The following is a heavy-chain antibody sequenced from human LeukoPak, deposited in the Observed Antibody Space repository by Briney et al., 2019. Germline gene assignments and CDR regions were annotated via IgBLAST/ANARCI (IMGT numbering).Heavy chain of an antibody. J-gene: IGHJ4*02. CDR2: IWYDGSNK. D-gene: IGHD3-22*01. CDR3: ARDCDDSSGCPADY. CDR1: GFTFSSYG. Sequence: GRSLRLSCAASGFTFSSYGMHWVRQAPGKGLEWVAVIWYDGSNKYYADSVKGRFTISRDNSKNTLYLQMNSLRAEDTAVYYCARDCDDSSGCPADYWGQGTLATVSS. V-gene: IGHV3-33*01.